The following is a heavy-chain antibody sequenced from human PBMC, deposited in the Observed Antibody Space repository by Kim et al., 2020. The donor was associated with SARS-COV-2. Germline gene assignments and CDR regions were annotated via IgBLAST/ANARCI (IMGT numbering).Heavy chain of an antibody. J-gene: IGHJ4*02. CDR2: IYYSGST. V-gene: IGHV4-59*01. D-gene: IGHD6-19*01. CDR1: GGSISSYY. CDR3: ARGEWQWLAKPSNPGYFDY. Sequence: SETLSLTCTVSGGSISSYYWSWIRQPPGKGLEWIGYIYYSGSTNYNPSLKSRVTISVDTSKNQFSLKLSSVTAADTAVYYCARGEWQWLAKPSNPGYFDYWGQGTLVTVSS.